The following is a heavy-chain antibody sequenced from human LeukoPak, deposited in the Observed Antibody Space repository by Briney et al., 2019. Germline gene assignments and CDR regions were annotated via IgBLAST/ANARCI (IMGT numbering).Heavy chain of an antibody. Sequence: ASETLSLTCAVYGGSFSGYYWSWIRQPPGKGLEGIGEINHSGSTNYNPSLKSRVTISVDTSKNQFSLKLSSVTAADTAVYYCARGRQWLGSYYYYGMDVWGQGTTVTVSS. CDR2: INHSGST. V-gene: IGHV4-34*01. CDR3: ARGRQWLGSYYYYGMDV. D-gene: IGHD6-19*01. CDR1: GGSFSGYY. J-gene: IGHJ6*02.